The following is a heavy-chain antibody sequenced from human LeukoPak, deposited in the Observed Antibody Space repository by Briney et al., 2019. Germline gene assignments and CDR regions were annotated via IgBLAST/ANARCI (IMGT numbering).Heavy chain of an antibody. V-gene: IGHV4-59*11. D-gene: IGHD2-2*01. CDR1: GGSIDSLY. CDR3: ARVYQSAEYYFDY. Sequence: SEALSLTCTVSGGSIDSLYWSWIRQPPGKGLEWIGYIYYTGSTEYHPSLKSRVTISLDTSKNQFSLKLTSVTAADTAVYYCARVYQSAEYYFDYWGQGTLVSVSS. J-gene: IGHJ4*02. CDR2: IYYTGST.